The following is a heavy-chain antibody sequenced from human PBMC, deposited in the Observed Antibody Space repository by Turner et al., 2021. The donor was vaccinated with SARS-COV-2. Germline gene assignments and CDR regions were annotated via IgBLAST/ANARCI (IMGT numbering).Heavy chain of an antibody. V-gene: IGHV3-9*01. CDR3: AKDKSAEDYYDSSGYYGGGAFDI. CDR2: ISWNSGTI. Sequence: EVQLVESGGGLVQPGRSPRLSCAASGFTFDDYAMHWVRQAPGKGLEWVSGISWNSGTIGYADSVKGRFTISRDNAKNSLYLQMNSLRAEDTALYYCAKDKSAEDYYDSSGYYGGGAFDIWGQGTMVTVSS. J-gene: IGHJ3*02. D-gene: IGHD3-22*01. CDR1: GFTFDDYA.